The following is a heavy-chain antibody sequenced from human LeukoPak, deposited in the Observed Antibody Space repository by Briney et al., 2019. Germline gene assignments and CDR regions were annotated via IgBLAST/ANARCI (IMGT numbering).Heavy chain of an antibody. V-gene: IGHV3-23*01. CDR1: GITLSNYG. Sequence: GGSLRLSCAVSGITLSNYGMSWVRQAPGKGLEWVSGISGSGGNTYYADSVKGRFTVSRDNSKNMVHLQMNSLTGEDTALYYCVRRGDASSGWGDHDFWGQGALVTVSS. CDR2: ISGSGGNT. CDR3: VRRGDASSGWGDHDF. J-gene: IGHJ4*02. D-gene: IGHD6-19*01.